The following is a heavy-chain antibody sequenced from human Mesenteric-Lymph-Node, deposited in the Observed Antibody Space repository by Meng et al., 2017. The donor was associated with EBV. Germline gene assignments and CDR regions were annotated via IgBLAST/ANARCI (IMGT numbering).Heavy chain of an antibody. CDR3: ARTIAGEYGDYVVPLDY. J-gene: IGHJ4*02. V-gene: IGHV4-34*01. D-gene: IGHD4-17*01. Sequence: QLQQWGAGLFKPSETLSLTCFILGGFFLGNDWTWLRQPPGKGLEWIGEINAGESTNYNPSLKSRGTMSIDTSKNQFSLKLSSVTAADTAVYYCARTIAGEYGDYVVPLDYWGQGTLVTVSS. CDR1: GGFFLGND. CDR2: INAGEST.